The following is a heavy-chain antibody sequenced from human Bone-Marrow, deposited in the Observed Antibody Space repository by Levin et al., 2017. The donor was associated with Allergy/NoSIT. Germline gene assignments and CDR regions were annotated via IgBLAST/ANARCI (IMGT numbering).Heavy chain of an antibody. CDR2: IRSKAYGETT. J-gene: IGHJ6*02. Sequence: QAGGSLRLSCLGSGFTFSDYTMSWFRQAPGKGLEWVGFIRSKAYGETTEYAASVTGRFTFSRDDSKNIAYLHMNSLKAEDTALYYCARDFTSGWLDNHHSGMDVWGQGTKVTVSS. V-gene: IGHV3-49*03. CDR3: ARDFTSGWLDNHHSGMDV. D-gene: IGHD6-19*01. CDR1: GFTFSDYT.